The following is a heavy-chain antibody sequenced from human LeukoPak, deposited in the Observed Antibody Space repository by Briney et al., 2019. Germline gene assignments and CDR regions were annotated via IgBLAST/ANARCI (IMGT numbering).Heavy chain of an antibody. CDR3: ARGDGGLKYYYYYYMDV. J-gene: IGHJ6*03. Sequence: GASVKVSCKASGYTFTSYYMHWVRQAPGQGLEWMGIINPSGGSTSYAQKFQGRVTMTRDTSTSTVYMELSSLRSEDTAMYYCARGDGGLKYYYYYYMDVWGKGTTVTVSS. CDR1: GYTFTSYY. V-gene: IGHV1-46*01. CDR2: INPSGGST. D-gene: IGHD4-23*01.